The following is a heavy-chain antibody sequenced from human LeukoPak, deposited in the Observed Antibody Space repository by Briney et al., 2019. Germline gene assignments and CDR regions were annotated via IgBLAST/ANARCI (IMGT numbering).Heavy chain of an antibody. CDR1: GFTFSNHG. Sequence: PGRSLRLSCAASGFTFSNHGMYWVRQAPGKGLEWVAIIWYDGSKKYYGDSVKGRFTVSRDNAKNSLYLQMNSLRAEDTAVYYCGRDSITMVRGVIKRGAFDIWGQGTMVTVSS. J-gene: IGHJ3*02. D-gene: IGHD3-10*01. CDR3: GRDSITMVRGVIKRGAFDI. V-gene: IGHV3-33*01. CDR2: IWYDGSKK.